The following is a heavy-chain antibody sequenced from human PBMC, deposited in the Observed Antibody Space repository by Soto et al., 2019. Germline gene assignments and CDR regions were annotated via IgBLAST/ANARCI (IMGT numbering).Heavy chain of an antibody. D-gene: IGHD3-22*01. CDR2: IIPIFGTA. CDR1: GGTYSGYA. J-gene: IGHJ3*02. V-gene: IGHV1-69*01. Sequence: SVTVSCKASGGTYSGYAVSWGRQATGQGLEGMGGIIPIFGTADYAQKFQGRVTITADESTSTAYMELSSLRSEDTAVYYCASGGYYYDSSGSLDAFDIWGQGTMVTVSS. CDR3: ASGGYYYDSSGSLDAFDI.